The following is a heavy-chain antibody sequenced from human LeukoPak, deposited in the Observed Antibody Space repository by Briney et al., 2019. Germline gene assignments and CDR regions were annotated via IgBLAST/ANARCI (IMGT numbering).Heavy chain of an antibody. J-gene: IGHJ5*02. CDR1: GGTFSSYA. Sequence: SVKVSCKASGGTFSSYAISWVRQAPGQGLEWMGRIIPILGIANYAQKFQGRVTMTEDTSTDTAYMELSSLRSEDTAVYYCATSGARGYSYGRWFDPWGQGTLVTVSS. CDR3: ATSGARGYSYGRWFDP. D-gene: IGHD5-18*01. V-gene: IGHV1-69*04. CDR2: IIPILGIA.